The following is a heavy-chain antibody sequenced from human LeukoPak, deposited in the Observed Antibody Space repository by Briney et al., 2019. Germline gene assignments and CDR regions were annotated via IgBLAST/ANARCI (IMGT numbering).Heavy chain of an antibody. Sequence: ASVKVSCKASGYTFNSYGISWVRQAPGQGLEWMGWISAYNGNTNYAQKLQGRVTMTTDTSTSTAYMELRSLRSDDTAVYYCAKGYGWEASYYYYYMDVWGKGTTVTISS. J-gene: IGHJ6*03. CDR1: GYTFNSYG. CDR3: AKGYGWEASYYYYYMDV. D-gene: IGHD1-26*01. CDR2: ISAYNGNT. V-gene: IGHV1-18*01.